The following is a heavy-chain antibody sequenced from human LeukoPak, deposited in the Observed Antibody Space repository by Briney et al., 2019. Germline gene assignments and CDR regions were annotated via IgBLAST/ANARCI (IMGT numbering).Heavy chain of an antibody. CDR1: GGSISSYY. Sequence: SETLSLTCTVSGGSISSYYWSWIRQPPGKGLEWIGYIYYGGSTNYNPSLKSRVTISVDTSKNQFSLKLSSVTAADTAVYYCARQGQLNFDYRGQGTLVTVSS. CDR3: ARQGQLNFDY. D-gene: IGHD5-18*01. CDR2: IYYGGST. V-gene: IGHV4-59*01. J-gene: IGHJ4*02.